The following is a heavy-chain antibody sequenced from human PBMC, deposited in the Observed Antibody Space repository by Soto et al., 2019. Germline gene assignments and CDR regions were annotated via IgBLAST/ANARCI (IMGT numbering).Heavy chain of an antibody. Sequence: ASVKVSCKASGYTFTSYGISWVRQAPGQGLEWMGWISAYNGNTNYAQKLQGRVTMTTDTSTSTAYMELRSLRSDDTAVYYCARDSRLRITIFVVIPHYYYYGMDVWGQGTTVTVSS. CDR2: ISAYNGNT. D-gene: IGHD3-3*01. CDR3: ARDSRLRITIFVVIPHYYYYGMDV. CDR1: GYTFTSYG. J-gene: IGHJ6*02. V-gene: IGHV1-18*01.